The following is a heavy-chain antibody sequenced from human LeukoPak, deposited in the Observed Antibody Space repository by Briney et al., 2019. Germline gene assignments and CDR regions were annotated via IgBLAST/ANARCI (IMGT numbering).Heavy chain of an antibody. CDR1: GGTFSSYA. J-gene: IGHJ3*02. CDR2: IIPILGIA. CDR3: ARTDYYGSGSHDAFDI. Sequence: ASVKVSCKASGGTFSSYAISWVRQAPGQGLEWMGRIIPILGIANYAQKFQGRVTITADKSTSTAYMELSSLRSEDTAVYYCARTDYYGSGSHDAFDIWGQGTMVTVSS. V-gene: IGHV1-69*04. D-gene: IGHD3-10*01.